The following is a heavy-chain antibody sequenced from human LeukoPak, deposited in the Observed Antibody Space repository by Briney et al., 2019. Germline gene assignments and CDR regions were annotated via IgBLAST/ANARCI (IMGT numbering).Heavy chain of an antibody. D-gene: IGHD2-2*01. V-gene: IGHV4-61*01. Sequence: SETLSLTCTVPGGSVSSGSYYWSWIRQPPGKGLEWIGYIYYSGSTNYNPSLKSRVTISVDTSKNQFSLKLSSVTAADTAVYYCAAGGDQLPHDAFDIWGQGTMVTVSS. CDR2: IYYSGST. J-gene: IGHJ3*02. CDR3: AAGGDQLPHDAFDI. CDR1: GGSVSSGSYY.